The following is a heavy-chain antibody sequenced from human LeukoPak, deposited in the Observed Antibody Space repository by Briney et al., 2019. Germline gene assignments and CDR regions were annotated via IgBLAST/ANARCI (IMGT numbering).Heavy chain of an antibody. J-gene: IGHJ4*02. CDR2: INSDGSTT. Sequence: TGGSLRLSCAASGFTFSSSWMHWVRQAPGKGLVWVSRINSDGSTTNYADSVKGRFTISRDNAKNSLYLQMNSLRAEDTAVYYCAREWGLGYCSSTNCYSDYWGQGTLVTVSS. D-gene: IGHD2-2*01. CDR1: GFTFSSSW. CDR3: AREWGLGYCSSTNCYSDY. V-gene: IGHV3-74*01.